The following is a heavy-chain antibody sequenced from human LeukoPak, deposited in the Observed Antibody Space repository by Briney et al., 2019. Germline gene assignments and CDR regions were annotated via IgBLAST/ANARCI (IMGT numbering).Heavy chain of an antibody. D-gene: IGHD5-24*01. J-gene: IGHJ3*02. Sequence: GRSLRLSCAASGFTFSSYGMHWVRQAPGKGLEWVAVISYDGSNKYYADSVKGRFTISRDNSKNTLYLQMNSLRAEDTAVYYCAKGEMANDAFDIWGQGTVVTVSS. V-gene: IGHV3-30*18. CDR2: ISYDGSNK. CDR1: GFTFSSYG. CDR3: AKGEMANDAFDI.